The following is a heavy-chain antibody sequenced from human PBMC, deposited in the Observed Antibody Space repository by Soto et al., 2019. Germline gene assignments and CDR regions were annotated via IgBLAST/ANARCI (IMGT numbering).Heavy chain of an antibody. Sequence: GGSLRLSCAASGFTFSSYSMNWVRQAPGKGLEWVSSISSSSSYIYYADSVKGRFTISRDNAKNSLYLQMNSLRAEDTAVYYCARVSLVVVAATPDNWFDPWGQGTLVTV. D-gene: IGHD2-15*01. J-gene: IGHJ5*02. CDR2: ISSSSSYI. CDR1: GFTFSSYS. CDR3: ARVSLVVVAATPDNWFDP. V-gene: IGHV3-21*01.